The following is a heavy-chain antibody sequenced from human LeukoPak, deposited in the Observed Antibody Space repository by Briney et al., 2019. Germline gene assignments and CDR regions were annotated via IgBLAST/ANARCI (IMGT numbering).Heavy chain of an antibody. Sequence: SETLSLTCAVSGGSISSSYWWSWVRQPPGKGLEWIGEVYHSGSTNYSPSLKSRVTISVDTSKNQFSLKLSSVTAADTAVYYCARGDSSSRYVSYWGQGTLVTVSS. J-gene: IGHJ4*02. V-gene: IGHV4-4*02. D-gene: IGHD6-13*01. CDR1: GGSISSSYW. CDR3: ARGDSSSRYVSY. CDR2: VYHSGST.